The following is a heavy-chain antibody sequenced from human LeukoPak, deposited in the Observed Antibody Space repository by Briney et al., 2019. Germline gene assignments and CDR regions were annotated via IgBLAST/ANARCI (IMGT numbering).Heavy chain of an antibody. CDR2: IYTSGST. Sequence: SETLSLTCTVSGGSISSGSYYWSWIRQPAGKGLEWIGRIYTSGSTNYNPSLKSRVTMSVDTSKNQFSLKLSSVTAADTAVYYCARERVWRYCGGDSCGWFDPWGQGTLVTVSS. CDR1: GGSISSGSYY. V-gene: IGHV4-61*02. J-gene: IGHJ5*02. D-gene: IGHD2-21*02. CDR3: ARERVWRYCGGDSCGWFDP.